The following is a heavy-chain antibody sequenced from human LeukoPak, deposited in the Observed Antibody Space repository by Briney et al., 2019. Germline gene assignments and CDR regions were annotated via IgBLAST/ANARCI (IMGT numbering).Heavy chain of an antibody. D-gene: IGHD5-24*01. CDR1: GGSISSSNW. J-gene: IGHJ4*02. Sequence: SETLSLTCAVSGGSISSSNWWSWVRQPPGKGLEWIGEIYHSGSTNYNPSLKSRVTISVDKSKYQFSLKLSSVTAADTAVYYCARGVEMATNWFDYWGQGTLVTVSS. CDR3: ARGVEMATNWFDY. V-gene: IGHV4-4*02. CDR2: IYHSGST.